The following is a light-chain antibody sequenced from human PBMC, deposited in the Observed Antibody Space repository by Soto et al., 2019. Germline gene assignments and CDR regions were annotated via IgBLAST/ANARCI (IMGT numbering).Light chain of an antibody. V-gene: IGLV2-23*01. Sequence: QSVLTQHASVSGSPGQSITISCTGTSSDVGSYNLVSWYQQHPGKAPKLMIYEGSKRPSGVSNRFSGSKSGNTASLTISGLQAEDEADYYCCSYAGSLSVVFGGGTQLTVL. CDR1: SSDVGSYNL. CDR2: EGS. CDR3: CSYAGSLSVV. J-gene: IGLJ2*01.